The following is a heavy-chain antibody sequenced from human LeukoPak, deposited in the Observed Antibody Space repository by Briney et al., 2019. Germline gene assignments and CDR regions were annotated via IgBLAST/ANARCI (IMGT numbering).Heavy chain of an antibody. CDR2: IYYSGST. V-gene: IGHV4-59*11. D-gene: IGHD6-19*01. CDR3: ARGAYSSGWYRSIGAEYFQH. CDR1: GGPLSSQY. J-gene: IGHJ1*01. Sequence: SETLSLTRTVSGGPLSSQYWSCIRDPPGKGLEWVGDIYYSGSTKYNPSLKSRVTISVGTSKNQFSLKLSSVTAADTAVYYCARGAYSSGWYRSIGAEYFQHWGQGTLVTVSS.